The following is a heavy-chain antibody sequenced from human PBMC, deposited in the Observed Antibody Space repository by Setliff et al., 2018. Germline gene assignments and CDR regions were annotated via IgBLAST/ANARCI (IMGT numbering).Heavy chain of an antibody. Sequence: GGSLRLSCAASGLTFSSYWMTWVRQAPGKGLEWLANIKQDGSEIYSVDSVKGRFSISRDNAKNSLYLQMNSLRAEDTAVYYCARDNWVDSVMVTEKGEFWGQGTLVTVSS. V-gene: IGHV3-7*03. D-gene: IGHD5-18*01. CDR3: ARDNWVDSVMVTEKGEF. CDR2: IKQDGSEI. CDR1: GLTFSSYW. J-gene: IGHJ4*02.